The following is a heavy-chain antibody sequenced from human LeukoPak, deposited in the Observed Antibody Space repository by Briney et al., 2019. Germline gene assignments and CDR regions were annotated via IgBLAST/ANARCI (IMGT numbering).Heavy chain of an antibody. D-gene: IGHD3-3*01. Sequence: GASVKVSCKASGYTFTSYYMHWVRQAPGQGLEWMGIINPSGGSTSYAQKFQGRVTMTRDTSTSTVYMELCSLRSEDTAVYYCGVRFLEWLDYRGQGTLVTVSS. J-gene: IGHJ4*02. V-gene: IGHV1-46*01. CDR2: INPSGGST. CDR1: GYTFTSYY. CDR3: GVRFLEWLDY.